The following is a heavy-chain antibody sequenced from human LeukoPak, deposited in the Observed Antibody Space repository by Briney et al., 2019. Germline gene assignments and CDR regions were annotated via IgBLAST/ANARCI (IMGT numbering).Heavy chain of an antibody. J-gene: IGHJ6*02. CDR1: GYTFTSYY. D-gene: IGHD6-13*01. CDR2: INPSGGST. V-gene: IGHV1-46*01. Sequence: ASVNVSCKASGYTFTSYYMHWVRQAPGQGLEWMGIINPSGGSTSYAQKFQGRVILTSDTSTSTVYMELSSLRSEDTAVYYCAREGSSRRDGMDVWGQGTTVTVSS. CDR3: AREGSSRRDGMDV.